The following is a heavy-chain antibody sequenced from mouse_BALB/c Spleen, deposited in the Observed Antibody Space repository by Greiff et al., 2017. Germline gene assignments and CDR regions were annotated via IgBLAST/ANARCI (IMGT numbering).Heavy chain of an antibody. CDR2: IYPGSGST. J-gene: IGHJ3*01. V-gene: IGHV1-55*01. CDR1: GYNFTSYW. D-gene: IGHD2-4*01. Sequence: QVQLQQPGAELVKPGTSVKLSCKASGYNFTSYWINWVKLRPGQGLEWIGDIYPGSGSTNYNEKFKKKATLTVDTSSSTAYMQLSSLASEDSALYYCARDYAWFAYWGQGTLVTVSA. CDR3: ARDYAWFAY.